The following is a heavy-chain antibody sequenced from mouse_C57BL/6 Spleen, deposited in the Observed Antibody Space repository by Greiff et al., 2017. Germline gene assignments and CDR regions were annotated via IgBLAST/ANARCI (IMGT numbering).Heavy chain of an antibody. J-gene: IGHJ2*01. CDR1: GYTFTDYE. Sequence: VQLQQSGAELVRPGASVTLSCKASGYTFTDYEMHWVKQTPVHGLEWIGAIDPETGGTAYNQKFKGKAILTADKSSSTAYMELRRLTSEDSAVYYCTRGGSSGYRYFDYWGQGTTLTVSS. D-gene: IGHD3-2*02. CDR3: TRGGSSGYRYFDY. CDR2: IDPETGGT. V-gene: IGHV1-15*01.